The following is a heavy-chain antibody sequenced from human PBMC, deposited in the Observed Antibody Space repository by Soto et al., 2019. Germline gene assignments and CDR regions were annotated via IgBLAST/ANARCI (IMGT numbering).Heavy chain of an antibody. CDR1: GYTFTRYG. V-gene: IGHV1-18*01. D-gene: IGHD2-8*01. CDR3: AKNGQPPYYYYGLDV. CDR2: ISGYNGET. Sequence: QGHLVQSGAEVKKPGASVKVSCKASGYTFTRYGISWVRQAPGQGLEWMGWISGYNGETNYAQNLQDRVTITIDTSKNTAYMELRSLTSADTAVYYCAKNGQPPYYYYGLDVWGQGTTVTVSS. J-gene: IGHJ6*02.